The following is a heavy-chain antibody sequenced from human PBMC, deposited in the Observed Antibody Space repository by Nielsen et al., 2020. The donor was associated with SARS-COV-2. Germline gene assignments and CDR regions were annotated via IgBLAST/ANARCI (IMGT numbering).Heavy chain of an antibody. J-gene: IGHJ5*02. CDR1: GDFMTGFF. D-gene: IGHD1-1*01. CDR3: ARGSSSLRNIPHVLEP. V-gene: IGHV4-59*01. Sequence: SETLSLTCTVSGDFMTGFFWTWIRQPPGKVLEYVGFVHSNGNTNYNPSLRGRVSISIDTAKNHFSLKINSVTPADTGVYFCARGSSSLRNIPHVLEPWGQGARVAASS. CDR2: VHSNGNT.